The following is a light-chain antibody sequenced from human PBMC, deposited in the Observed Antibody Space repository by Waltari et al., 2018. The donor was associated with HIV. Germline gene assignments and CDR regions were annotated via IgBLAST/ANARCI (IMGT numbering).Light chain of an antibody. J-gene: IGKJ4*01. CDR2: GAS. Sequence: DIQMTQCPSSLSASVGDRVTITCRASQSIHSYLNWYQQKPRKAPKLLIYGASSLQSGVPSRFSGSGSGTHFTLTISSLQPEDFATYYCQQSYSIPLTFGGGTTVGIK. CDR1: QSIHSY. CDR3: QQSYSIPLT. V-gene: IGKV1-39*01.